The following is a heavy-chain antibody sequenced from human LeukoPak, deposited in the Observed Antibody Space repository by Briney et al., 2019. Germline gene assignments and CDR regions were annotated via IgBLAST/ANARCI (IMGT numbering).Heavy chain of an antibody. J-gene: IGHJ6*03. CDR3: ARDGGITGTTGFYYYYMDV. D-gene: IGHD1-7*01. Sequence: PSETLSLTCTVSGGSISSHYWSWIRQPPGKGLEWIGYIYYSGSTNYNPSLKSRVTISVDTSKNQSSLKLSSVTAADTAVYYCARDGGITGTTGFYYYYMDVWGKGTTVTVSS. CDR1: GGSISSHY. CDR2: IYYSGST. V-gene: IGHV4-59*11.